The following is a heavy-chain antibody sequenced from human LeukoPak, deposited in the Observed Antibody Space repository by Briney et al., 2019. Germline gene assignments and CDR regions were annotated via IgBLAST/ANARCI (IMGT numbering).Heavy chain of an antibody. V-gene: IGHV4-4*07. CDR1: CRSISSYY. Sequence: KPSETLSLTCTVSCRSISSYYWSWIGQPAGKGLEYIGRIYTSGSTNYHPSLKSRVTMSVDTSKHQFSLKLSSVTAADTAVYYCARAWNGFDYWGQGTLVTVSS. J-gene: IGHJ4*02. CDR2: IYTSGST. D-gene: IGHD1-1*01. CDR3: ARAWNGFDY.